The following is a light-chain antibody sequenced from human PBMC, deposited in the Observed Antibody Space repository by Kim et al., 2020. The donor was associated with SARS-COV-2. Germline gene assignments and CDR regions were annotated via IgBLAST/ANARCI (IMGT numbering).Light chain of an antibody. CDR3: NSRDSSGDHLV. J-gene: IGLJ3*02. V-gene: IGLV3-19*01. CDR1: SRRTYY. CDR2: GEN. Sequence: ALGQTVRITCQGGSRRTYYASWYKQRPGQAPVLVMYGENNRPSGIPDRFSGSNSGSTASLTIVGTQAEDEGDYYCNSRDSSGDHLVFGGVTLLTVL.